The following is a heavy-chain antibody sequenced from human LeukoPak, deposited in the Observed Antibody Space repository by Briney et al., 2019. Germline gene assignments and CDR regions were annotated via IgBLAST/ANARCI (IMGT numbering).Heavy chain of an antibody. CDR1: GGSISSGDYY. CDR2: IYYSGST. CDR3: ARAWPLLLWFGEQGDNWFDP. V-gene: IGHV4-30-4*01. D-gene: IGHD3-10*01. J-gene: IGHJ5*02. Sequence: SQTLSLTCTVSGGSISSGDYYWSWIRQPPGKGLEWIGYIYYSGSTYYNPSLKSRVTISVDTSKNQFSLKLSSVTAADTAVYYCARAWPLLLWFGEQGDNWFDPWGQGTLVTVSS.